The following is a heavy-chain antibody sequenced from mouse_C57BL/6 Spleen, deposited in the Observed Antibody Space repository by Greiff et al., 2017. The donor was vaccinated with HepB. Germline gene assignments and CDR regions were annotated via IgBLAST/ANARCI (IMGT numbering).Heavy chain of an antibody. CDR2: IHPNSGST. Sequence: QVHVKQSGAELVKPGASVKLSCKASGYTFTSYWMHWVKQRPGQGLEWIGMIHPNSGSTNYNEKFKSKATLTVDKSSSTAYMQLSSLTSEDSAVYYCAREGYGGPWFAYWGQGTLVTVSA. D-gene: IGHD2-2*01. V-gene: IGHV1-64*01. J-gene: IGHJ3*01. CDR1: GYTFTSYW. CDR3: AREGYGGPWFAY.